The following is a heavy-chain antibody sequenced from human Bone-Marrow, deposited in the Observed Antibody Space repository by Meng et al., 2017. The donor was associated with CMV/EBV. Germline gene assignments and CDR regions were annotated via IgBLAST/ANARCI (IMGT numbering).Heavy chain of an antibody. D-gene: IGHD1-1*01. V-gene: IGHV1-69*05. J-gene: IGHJ3*02. CDR2: IIPIFGTA. CDR1: GGTFSSYA. Sequence: SVKVSCKASGGTFSSYAISWVRQAPGQGLEWMGGIIPIFGTANYAQKFQGRVTITTDESTSTAYMELSSLRSEDTAVYYCARAGTQLERIAYDIWGQRIMVTVSS. CDR3: ARAGTQLERIAYDI.